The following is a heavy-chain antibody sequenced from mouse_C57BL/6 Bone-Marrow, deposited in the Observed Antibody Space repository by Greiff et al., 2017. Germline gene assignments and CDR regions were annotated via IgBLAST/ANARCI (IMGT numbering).Heavy chain of an antibody. CDR1: GYSFTGYY. V-gene: IGHV1-42*01. CDR2: INPSTGGT. CDR3: AKTVGWFAY. Sequence: VQLKQSGPELVKPGASVKISCKASGYSFTGYYMNWVKQSPEKSLEWIGEINPSTGGTTYNQKFKAKATLTVDKSSSTAYMQLKSLTSEDSAVYYCAKTVGWFAYWGQGTLVTVSA. J-gene: IGHJ3*01. D-gene: IGHD4-1*01.